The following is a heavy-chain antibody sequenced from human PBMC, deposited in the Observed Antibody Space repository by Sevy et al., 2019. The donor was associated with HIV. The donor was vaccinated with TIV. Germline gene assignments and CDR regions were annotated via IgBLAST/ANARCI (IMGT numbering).Heavy chain of an antibody. CDR2: ISSSSYI. V-gene: IGHV3-21*01. CDR3: ARDLSPVNFWSGSLGYYYGMDV. J-gene: IGHJ6*02. Sequence: GGSLRLSCAASGFTFSSYSMNWVRQAPGKGLEWVSSISSSSYIYYADSAKGRFTISRDNAKNSLYLQMNSLRAEDTAVYYCARDLSPVNFWSGSLGYYYGMDVWGQGTTVTVSS. D-gene: IGHD3-3*01. CDR1: GFTFSSYS.